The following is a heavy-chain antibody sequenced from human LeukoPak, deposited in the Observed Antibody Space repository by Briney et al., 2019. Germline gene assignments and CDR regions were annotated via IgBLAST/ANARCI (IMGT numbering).Heavy chain of an antibody. CDR1: GDPISDYC. J-gene: IGHJ6*03. CDR3: ARVGEWLFDIDV. V-gene: IGHV4-4*07. CDR2: IYGNGST. Sequence: ETLXLTCTVSGDPISDYCWTWIRQPAGKGLEWIGRIYGNGSTNYNPSLKSRVAMSIDTSKMQFSLKLRSVTAADTAVYYCARVGEWLFDIDVWGKGTTVIVSS. D-gene: IGHD3-16*01.